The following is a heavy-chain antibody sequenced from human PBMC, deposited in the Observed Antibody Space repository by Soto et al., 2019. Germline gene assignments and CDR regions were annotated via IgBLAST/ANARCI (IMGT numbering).Heavy chain of an antibody. V-gene: IGHV4-59*12. CDR2: IYYTGST. D-gene: IGHD3-22*01. Sequence: SETLSLTCTVSGDSISTYYWSWIRQPPGKGLEWIGYIYYTGSTYYNPSLKSRVTMSVDTSKNQFSLKLSSVTAVDTAVYYCARRDSSGYWVDDWGQGMQVTVSS. CDR1: GDSISTYY. CDR3: ARRDSSGYWVDD. J-gene: IGHJ4*02.